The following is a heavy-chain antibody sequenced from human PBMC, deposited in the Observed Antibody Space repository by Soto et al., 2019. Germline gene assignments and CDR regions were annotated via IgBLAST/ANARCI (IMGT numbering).Heavy chain of an antibody. CDR2: IIPIFDIT. V-gene: IGHV1-69*13. Sequence: SVKVSCKATGGTFRSYSISWVRQAPGQGLEWMGGIIPIFDITNYAQKFQGRVTITADESTSTAYMELSSLGSDDTAVYYCARPDEGGYSSNHHYYYALDVWGQGTTVTVSS. CDR1: GGTFRSYS. D-gene: IGHD3-22*01. J-gene: IGHJ6*02. CDR3: ARPDEGGYSSNHHYYYALDV.